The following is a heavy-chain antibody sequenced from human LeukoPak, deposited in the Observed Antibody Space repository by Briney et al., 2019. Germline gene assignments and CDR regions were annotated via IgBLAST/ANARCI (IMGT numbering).Heavy chain of an antibody. J-gene: IGHJ1*01. CDR3: ARGEQQLTGFQH. CDR2: IYHSGST. CDR1: GYSISSGYY. D-gene: IGHD6-13*01. Sequence: PSETLSLTCTVSGYSISSGYYWGWIRQPPGKGLEWIGSIYHSGSTYYNPSLKSRVTISVDTSKNQFSLKLSSVTAADTAVYYCARGEQQLTGFQHWGQGTLVTVSS. V-gene: IGHV4-38-2*02.